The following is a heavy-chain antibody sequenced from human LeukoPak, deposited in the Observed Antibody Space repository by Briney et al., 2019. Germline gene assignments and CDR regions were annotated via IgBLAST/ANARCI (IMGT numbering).Heavy chain of an antibody. J-gene: IGHJ4*02. CDR3: AREGILKRFDY. CDR1: GYTFTSYA. CDR2: INTNTENP. V-gene: IGHV7-4-1*02. D-gene: IGHD3-3*02. Sequence: ASVTVSCKASGYTFTSYAMNWVRQAPGQGLEWMGWINTNTENPTYAQGFTGRFVFSLDTSVSTAYLQISSLKAEDTAVYYCAREGILKRFDYWGQGTLVTVSS.